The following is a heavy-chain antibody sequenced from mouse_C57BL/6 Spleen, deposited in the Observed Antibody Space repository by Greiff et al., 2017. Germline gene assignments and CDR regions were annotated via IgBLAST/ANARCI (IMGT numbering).Heavy chain of an antibody. CDR2: INPSNGGT. D-gene: IGHD1-1*01. CDR3: ARSSFITTVEAY. J-gene: IGHJ3*01. Sequence: VKQRPGQGLEWIGNINPSNGGTNYNEKFKSKATLTVDKSSSTAYMQLSSLTSEDSAVYYCARSSFITTVEAYWGQGTLVTVSA. V-gene: IGHV1-53*01.